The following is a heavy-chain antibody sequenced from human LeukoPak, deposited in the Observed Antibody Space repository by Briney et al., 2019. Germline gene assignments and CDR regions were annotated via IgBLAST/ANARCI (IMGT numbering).Heavy chain of an antibody. D-gene: IGHD4-17*01. CDR1: GYTFTGYY. Sequence: GASVTVSCKASGYTFTGYYMHWVRQAPGQGLEWMGWINPNSGGTNYAQKFQGRVTMTRDTSISTAYMELSRLRSDDTAVYYCARGPTVTTRSYYYMDVWGKGTTVTISS. CDR2: INPNSGGT. CDR3: ARGPTVTTRSYYYMDV. J-gene: IGHJ6*03. V-gene: IGHV1-2*02.